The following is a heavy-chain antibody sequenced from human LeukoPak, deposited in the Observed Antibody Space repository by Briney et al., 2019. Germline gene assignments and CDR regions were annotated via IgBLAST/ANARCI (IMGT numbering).Heavy chain of an antibody. Sequence: GESLKISCKGSGYSFTSYWIGWVRQMPGKGLEWIGIIYPGDSDTRYSPSFQGQVTISADKSISTAFLQWSSLQASDTAMYYCARSSALTYNGPRDYWGQGTLVTVSS. V-gene: IGHV5-51*01. J-gene: IGHJ4*02. D-gene: IGHD3-10*01. CDR2: IYPGDSDT. CDR1: GYSFTSYW. CDR3: ARSSALTYNGPRDY.